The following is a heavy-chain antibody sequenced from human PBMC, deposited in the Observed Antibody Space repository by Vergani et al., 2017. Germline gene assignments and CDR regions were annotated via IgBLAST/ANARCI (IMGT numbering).Heavy chain of an antibody. CDR3: ARSGCSGPLPDY. CDR1: GFTFSSYS. V-gene: IGHV3-21*01. Sequence: EVQLVESGGGLDKPGGSLRLSCAASGFTFSSYSMNWVRQAPGKGLEWVASISGSSSYIYYADSVKGRFTISRDNAKNSLYLQMNSLRAEDTAVYYCARSGCSGPLPDYWGQGTLVTVSS. CDR2: ISGSSSYI. D-gene: IGHD6-19*01. J-gene: IGHJ4*02.